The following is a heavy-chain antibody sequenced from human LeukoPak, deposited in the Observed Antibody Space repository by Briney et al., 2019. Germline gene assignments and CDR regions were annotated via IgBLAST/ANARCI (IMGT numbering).Heavy chain of an antibody. J-gene: IGHJ4*02. CDR1: GCRFTNYW. CDR2: IYPRDSDT. V-gene: IGHV5-51*01. D-gene: IGHD6-19*01. CDR3: ARLNSDWYSFDY. Sequence: GESLKISCKGSGCRFTNYWIGWVRQMPGKGLECMGIIYPRDSDTRYSPSFQGQVTFSAEKSNSTAYLQWSSLKASDTAMYYCARLNSDWYSFDYWGQGTLVTVSS.